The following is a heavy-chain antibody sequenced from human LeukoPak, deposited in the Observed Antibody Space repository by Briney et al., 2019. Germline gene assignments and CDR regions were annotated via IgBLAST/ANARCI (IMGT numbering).Heavy chain of an antibody. Sequence: GASVKVSCKASGYTFTRYGFSWVRQAPGQGFEWMGWISSNNGNTKYAQKLQGRVTMTADTTTSTAYMELRSLRSDDTAVYYSARSLHYYDNSGLFIQYWGQGTLVTVSS. J-gene: IGHJ1*01. D-gene: IGHD3-22*01. V-gene: IGHV1-18*01. CDR2: ISSNNGNT. CDR1: GYTFTRYG. CDR3: ARSLHYYDNSGLFIQY.